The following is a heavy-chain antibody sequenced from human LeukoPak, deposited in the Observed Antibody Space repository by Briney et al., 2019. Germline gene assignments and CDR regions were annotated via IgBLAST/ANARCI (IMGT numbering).Heavy chain of an antibody. CDR2: INHSGST. D-gene: IGHD1-26*01. V-gene: IGHV4-34*01. J-gene: IGHJ4*02. CDR3: ARLVGATRAANY. CDR1: GGSFSGYY. Sequence: SETLSLTCAVYGGSFSGYYWSWIRQPPGKGLEWIGEINHSGSTSYNPSLKSRVTISVDTSKNQFSLKLSSVTAADTAVYYCARLVGATRAANYWGQGTLVTVSS.